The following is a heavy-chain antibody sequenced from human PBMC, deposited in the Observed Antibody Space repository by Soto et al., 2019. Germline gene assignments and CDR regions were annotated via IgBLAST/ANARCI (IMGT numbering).Heavy chain of an antibody. D-gene: IGHD3-9*01. V-gene: IGHV6-1*01. CDR3: ARDQEYYDILTGYHNWFDP. Sequence: SQTLSLTCAISGDSVSSNSAAWNWIRQSPSRDLKWLGRTYYRSKWYNDYTVSVKSRITINPDTSKNQFSLQLNSVTPEDTAVYYCARDQEYYDILTGYHNWFDPWGQGTLVTVSS. CDR1: GDSVSSNSAA. J-gene: IGHJ5*02. CDR2: TYYRSKWYN.